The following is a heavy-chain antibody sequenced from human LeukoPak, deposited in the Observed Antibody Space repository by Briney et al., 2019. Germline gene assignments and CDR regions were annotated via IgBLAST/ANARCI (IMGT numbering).Heavy chain of an antibody. D-gene: IGHD6-13*01. J-gene: IGHJ4*02. CDR3: ARSAGLASIAAAGNDY. V-gene: IGHV1-18*01. CDR2: ISAYNGNT. CDR1: GYTFTSYG. Sequence: GASVKVSCKASGYTFTSYGISWVRQAPGQGLEWMGWISAYNGNTNYAQKLQGRVTMTTDTSTSTAHMELRSLRSDDTAVYYCARSAGLASIAAAGNDYWGQGTLVTVSS.